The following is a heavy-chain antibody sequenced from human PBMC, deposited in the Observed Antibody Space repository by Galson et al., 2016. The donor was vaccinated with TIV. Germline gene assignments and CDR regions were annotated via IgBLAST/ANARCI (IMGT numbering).Heavy chain of an antibody. CDR2: FDPEVAKT. CDR1: GNSLNELV. Sequence: SVKVSCKVSGNSLNELVIHWVRQAPGKGLEWVGGFDPEVAKTVYAQKLQDRVTMAADTSTNTAYMELGSLRFEDTAVYYCATVAWFPGLSLDTWGQGTLVTVSS. CDR3: ATVAWFPGLSLDT. D-gene: IGHD2/OR15-2a*01. J-gene: IGHJ5*02. V-gene: IGHV1-24*01.